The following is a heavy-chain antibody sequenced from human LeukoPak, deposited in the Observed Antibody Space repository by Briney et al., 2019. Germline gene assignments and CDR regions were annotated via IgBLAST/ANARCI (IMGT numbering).Heavy chain of an antibody. CDR3: AKAFGRNYFDY. Sequence: GGSLRLSCAASGFTFSSYWMHWVRQAPGKGLEWVSSISGSGGSTYYADSVKGRFTISRDNSKNTLYLQMNSLRADDTALYYCAKAFGRNYFDYWGRGTLVTVSS. CDR1: GFTFSSYW. D-gene: IGHD3-10*01. J-gene: IGHJ4*02. CDR2: ISGSGGST. V-gene: IGHV3-23*01.